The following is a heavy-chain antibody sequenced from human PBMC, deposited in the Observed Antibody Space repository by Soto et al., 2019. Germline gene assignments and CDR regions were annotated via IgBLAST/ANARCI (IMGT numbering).Heavy chain of an antibody. V-gene: IGHV1-46*01. CDR1: RDTFTSYY. CDR3: ARSSGVKVGIIIEERMWLAS. J-gene: IGHJ5*01. D-gene: IGHD1-1*01. CDR2: INPHGGST. Sequence: PVKGSCPSPRDTFTSYYINWLRQAPGQGLEWMGVINPHGGSTAYAQKFKGRVTLTRDTSASTVYMEVSSLTSEDTAMYYWARSSGVKVGIIIEERMWLASWGQGTSVAVSS.